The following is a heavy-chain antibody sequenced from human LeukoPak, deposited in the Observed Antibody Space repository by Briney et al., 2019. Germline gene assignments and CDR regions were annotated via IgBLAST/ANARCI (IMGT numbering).Heavy chain of an antibody. CDR1: GGSISSYY. J-gene: IGHJ4*02. D-gene: IGHD5-18*01. V-gene: IGHV4-59*01. CDR2: IYYSGST. CDR3: ARSGYSYGSGGITSDY. Sequence: NTSETLSLTCTVSGGSISSYYWSWIRQPPGKGLEWIGYIYYSGSTNYNPSLKSRVTISVDTSKNQFSLKLSSVTAADTAVYYCARSGYSYGSGGITSDYWGQGTLVTVSS.